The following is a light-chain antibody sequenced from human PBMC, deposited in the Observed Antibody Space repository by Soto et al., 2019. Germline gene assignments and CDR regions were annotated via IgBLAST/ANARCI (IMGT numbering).Light chain of an antibody. CDR2: AAS. CDR1: QSISSH. J-gene: IGKJ1*01. Sequence: DIQMTQSPSSLSASVEDRVTITCRASQSISSHLNWYQQKPGKAPKLLIFAASGLQSGVSSSFSGSRSGPDFTLTISSLQPEDFATYYGQQSYSSPPTFGQGTKVEIK. CDR3: QQSYSSPPT. V-gene: IGKV1-39*01.